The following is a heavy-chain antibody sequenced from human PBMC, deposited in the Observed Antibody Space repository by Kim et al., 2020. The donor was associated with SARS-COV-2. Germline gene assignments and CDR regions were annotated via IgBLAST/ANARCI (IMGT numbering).Heavy chain of an antibody. CDR3: ATEITVTTEARDY. J-gene: IGHJ4*02. D-gene: IGHD4-17*01. V-gene: IGHV3-48*02. CDR1: GCTFSSYS. Sequence: GGSLRLSCAAYGCTFSSYSMNWVRQAPGKGLEWVSYISSSSSTIYYADSVKGRFTISRDNDKNSLYLQMNSLRYEDTAVYYCATEITVTTEARDYWGQGTLVTVSS. CDR2: ISSSSSTI.